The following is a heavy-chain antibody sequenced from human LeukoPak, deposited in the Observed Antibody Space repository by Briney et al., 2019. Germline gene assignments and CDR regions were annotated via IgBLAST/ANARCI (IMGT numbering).Heavy chain of an antibody. V-gene: IGHV3-23*01. CDR1: GFSFSAYA. CDR3: ARVLHGDYIGAFDM. Sequence: GGSLRLSCTASGFSFSAYAMRWVRQAPGKGPEWVSAIRGSGVNTYYADSVKGRFTISRDNSKYTLFLQRNSLRAEDTAVYYCARVLHGDYIGAFDMWGSGTMVTVSS. J-gene: IGHJ3*02. CDR2: IRGSGVNT. D-gene: IGHD4-17*01.